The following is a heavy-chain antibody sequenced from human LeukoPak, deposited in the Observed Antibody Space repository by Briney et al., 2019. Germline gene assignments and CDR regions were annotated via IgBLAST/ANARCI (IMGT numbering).Heavy chain of an antibody. V-gene: IGHV3-48*03. CDR3: ASSLSSGWGPVDDY. Sequence: GGSLRLSCAASGITFSNYEMNWVRQAPGKGLEWVSYINPGGSNRFYAGSVRGRFAIYRDDAKKSVYLQMNSLRAEDTAVYYCASSLSSGWGPVDDYWGQGIMVTVSS. CDR2: INPGGSNR. CDR1: GITFSNYE. D-gene: IGHD6-19*01. J-gene: IGHJ4*02.